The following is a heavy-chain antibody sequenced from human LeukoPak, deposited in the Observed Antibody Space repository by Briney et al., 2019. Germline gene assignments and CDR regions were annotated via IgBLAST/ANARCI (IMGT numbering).Heavy chain of an antibody. CDR3: ARVQRNYVWGSYRPHYFDY. CDR2: IYYSGST. Sequence: PSQTLSLTCTVSGGSISSGGYYWSWIRQHPGKGLEWIGYIYYSGSTYYNPSLKSRVTISVDTSKNQFSLKLSSVTAADTAVYYCARVQRNYVWGSYRPHYFDYWGQGTLVTVSS. CDR1: GGSISSGGYY. D-gene: IGHD3-16*02. V-gene: IGHV4-31*03. J-gene: IGHJ4*02.